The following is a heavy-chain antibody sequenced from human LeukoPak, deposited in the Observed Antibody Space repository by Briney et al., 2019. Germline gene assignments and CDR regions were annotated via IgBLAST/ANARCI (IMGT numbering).Heavy chain of an antibody. CDR3: AKDSSPIYALWFGESYYFDY. CDR1: GFTFSSYA. D-gene: IGHD3-10*01. CDR2: ISGSGGST. J-gene: IGHJ4*02. V-gene: IGHV3-23*01. Sequence: GGSLRLSCAASGFTFSSYATSWVRQAPGKGLEWVSAISGSGGSTYYADSVKGRFTISRGNSKNTLYLQMNSLRAEDTAVYYCAKDSSPIYALWFGESYYFDYWGQGTLVTVSS.